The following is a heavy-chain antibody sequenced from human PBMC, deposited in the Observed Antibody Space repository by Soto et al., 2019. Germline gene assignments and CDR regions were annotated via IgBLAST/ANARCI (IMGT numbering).Heavy chain of an antibody. CDR2: IYWDDDK. CDR1: GFSLSTSGVG. D-gene: IGHD6-19*01. Sequence: QITLKESGPTLVKPTQTLTLTCTFSGFSLSTSGVGVGWIRQPPGKALEWLALIYWDDDKRYSPSLKSRLTITKHTSXXQXVXIMTTMDPVDTATYYCAHRPYGAVAGTKRGTNWFDPWGQGTLVTVSS. J-gene: IGHJ5*02. CDR3: AHRPYGAVAGTKRGTNWFDP. V-gene: IGHV2-5*02.